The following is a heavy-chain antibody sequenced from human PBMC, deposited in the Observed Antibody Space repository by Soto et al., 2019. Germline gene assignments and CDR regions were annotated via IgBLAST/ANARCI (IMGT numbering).Heavy chain of an antibody. CDR2: ISGSGGGT. D-gene: IGHD2-2*01. J-gene: IGHJ4*02. CDR1: GFTFTNYA. CDR3: AKEILLGYCSSPNCPLGN. V-gene: IGHV3-23*01. Sequence: GGSLRLSCAASGFTFTNYAMNWVRQAPGKGLEWVSSISGSGGGTYYADSVKGRFTISRDNSKNTLHLQMNSLRAEDTAVYYCAKEILLGYCSSPNCPLGNWGQGTLVTVSS.